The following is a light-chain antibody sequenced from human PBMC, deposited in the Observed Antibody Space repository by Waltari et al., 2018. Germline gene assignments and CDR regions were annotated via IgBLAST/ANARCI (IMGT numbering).Light chain of an antibody. Sequence: DIQMTQSPSSLPASLGDRVTITCRASQGISSSLAWYQKKVGEAPNLLLYCASRLESGVPSIFSGSGSWTVYTLTISSLQPEDFATYYCQQYFGIPITFGQGTRLE. CDR2: CAS. V-gene: IGKV1-NL1*01. CDR1: QGISSS. J-gene: IGKJ5*01. CDR3: QQYFGIPIT.